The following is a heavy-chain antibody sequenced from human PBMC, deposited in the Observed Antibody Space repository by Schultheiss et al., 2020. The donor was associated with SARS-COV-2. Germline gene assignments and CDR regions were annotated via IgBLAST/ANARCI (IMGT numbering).Heavy chain of an antibody. CDR3: AKSMSGYSYGKFDY. J-gene: IGHJ4*02. Sequence: GGSLRLSCAASGFTFSSYWMHWVRQAPGKGLEWVSGISGSGGSTYYADSVKGRFTISRHNSKNTLYLQMNSLRAEDTAVYYCAKSMSGYSYGKFDYWGQGTLVTVSS. CDR2: ISGSGGST. CDR1: GFTFSSYW. D-gene: IGHD5-18*01. V-gene: IGHV3-23*01.